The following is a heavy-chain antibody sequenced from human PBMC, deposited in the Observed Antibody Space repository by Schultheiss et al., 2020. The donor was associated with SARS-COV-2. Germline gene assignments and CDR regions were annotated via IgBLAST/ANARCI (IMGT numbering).Heavy chain of an antibody. CDR2: IYTSGST. CDR3: ARDRPRDGYFDY. V-gene: IGHV4-4*07. CDR1: GGFISSYH. D-gene: IGHD5-24*01. J-gene: IGHJ4*02. Sequence: SETLSLTCSVSGGFISSYHWSWIRQPAGKGLEWIGRIYTSGSTNYNPSLKSRVTMSVDTSKNQFSLKLSSVTAADTAVYYCARDRPRDGYFDYWGQGTLVTVSS.